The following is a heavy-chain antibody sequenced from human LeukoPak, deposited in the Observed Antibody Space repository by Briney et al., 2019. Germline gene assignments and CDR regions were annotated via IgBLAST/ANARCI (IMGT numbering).Heavy chain of an antibody. D-gene: IGHD3-22*01. CDR2: IRYDGSNK. J-gene: IGHJ4*02. V-gene: IGHV3-30*02. CDR3: AKVGNYYDSSGYYYFDY. Sequence: GGSLRLSCAASGFTFSSYGMHWVRQAPGKGLEWVAFIRYDGSNKYYADSVKGRFTISRDNSKNTLYLQMNSLRAEDTAVYYCAKVGNYYDSSGYYYFDYWSQGTLVTVSS. CDR1: GFTFSSYG.